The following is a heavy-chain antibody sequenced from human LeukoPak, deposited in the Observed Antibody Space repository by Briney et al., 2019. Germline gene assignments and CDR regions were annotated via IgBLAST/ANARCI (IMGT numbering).Heavy chain of an antibody. CDR1: GYTFTSYA. CDR3: ATPHGSGSYSVGEIDY. V-gene: IGHV7-4-1*02. D-gene: IGHD3-10*01. Sequence: ASVKVSCKASGYTFTSYAMNWVRQAPGQGLEWMGWINTNTGNPTYAQGFTGRFVFSLDTSVSTAYLQISSLKAEDTAVYYCATPHGSGSYSVGEIDYWGQGTLVTVSS. J-gene: IGHJ4*02. CDR2: INTNTGNP.